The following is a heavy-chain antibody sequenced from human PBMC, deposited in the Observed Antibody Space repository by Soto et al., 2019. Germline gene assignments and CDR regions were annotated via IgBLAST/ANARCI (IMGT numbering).Heavy chain of an antibody. V-gene: IGHV3-21*01. CDR2: ISSSSSYI. CDR3: ARDVGDKGAPDY. CDR1: GFTFSSYS. D-gene: IGHD1-26*01. Sequence: GGSLRLSCAASGFTFSSYSMNWVRQAPGKGLEWVSSISSSSSYIYYADSVKGRFTISRDNAKNSLYLQMNSLRAEDTAVYYCARDVGDKGAPDYWGQGTLVTVSS. J-gene: IGHJ4*02.